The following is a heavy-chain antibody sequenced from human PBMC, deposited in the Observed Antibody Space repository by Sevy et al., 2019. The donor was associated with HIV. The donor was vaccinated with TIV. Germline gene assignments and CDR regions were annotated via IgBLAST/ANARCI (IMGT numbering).Heavy chain of an antibody. CDR3: ARVTWYTSGWYWFEP. D-gene: IGHD6-19*01. Sequence: SETLSLTCTVSGGSISRSNYYWGWIRQPPGKGLEWIGSIYYSGSTYYKPSLKSRVTISVDTSKKQFSLKLSSVTAADTAVYYCARVTWYTSGWYWFEPWGQGTLVTVSS. CDR1: GGSISRSNYY. V-gene: IGHV4-39*01. CDR2: IYYSGST. J-gene: IGHJ5*02.